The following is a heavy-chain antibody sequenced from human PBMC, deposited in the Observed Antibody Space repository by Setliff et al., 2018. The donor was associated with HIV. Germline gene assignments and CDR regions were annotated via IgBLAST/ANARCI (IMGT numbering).Heavy chain of an antibody. J-gene: IGHJ4*02. Sequence: SETLSLPCTVSGVPISSVLYYWYWIRQPAGKGLEWIGRISSSGSTTYNPSRKSRVSVSIGPSKNQFSLNLSSVTAADTAVYYCAGHGDYSGSGSPAFRYWGQGTLVTVSS. CDR3: AGHGDYSGSGSPAFRY. D-gene: IGHD3-10*01. CDR1: GVPISSVLYY. CDR2: ISSSGST. V-gene: IGHV4-61*02.